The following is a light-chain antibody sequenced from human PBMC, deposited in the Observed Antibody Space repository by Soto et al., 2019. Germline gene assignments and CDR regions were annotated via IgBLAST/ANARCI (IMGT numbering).Light chain of an antibody. V-gene: IGKV3-20*01. CDR2: GAS. CDR3: QQYGSSPPYT. CDR1: QSVSSSY. J-gene: IGKJ2*01. Sequence: EIVLTQSPGTLSLSPGERATLSCRASQSVSSSYLAWYQQKPGQAPRLLIYGASSRATGIPDMFSGSGSGTDFTLTISGLEPEDFAVYYCQQYGSSPPYTFGQGTKLEIK.